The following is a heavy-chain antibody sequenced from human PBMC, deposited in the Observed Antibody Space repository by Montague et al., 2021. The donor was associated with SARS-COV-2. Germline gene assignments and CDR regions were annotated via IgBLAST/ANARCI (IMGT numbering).Heavy chain of an antibody. CDR1: GGSISSYY. CDR2: IYYSGST. J-gene: IGHJ6*02. Sequence: SETLSLTCTVSGGSISSYYWSWIRQPPGKGLEWIGYIYYSGSTNYNPSLKSRVTISVDTSKNRFSLKLSSVTAADTAVYYCARDSDYYDSGAGYYYGMDVWGQGTTVTVSS. CDR3: ARDSDYYDSGAGYYYGMDV. V-gene: IGHV4-59*01. D-gene: IGHD3-22*01.